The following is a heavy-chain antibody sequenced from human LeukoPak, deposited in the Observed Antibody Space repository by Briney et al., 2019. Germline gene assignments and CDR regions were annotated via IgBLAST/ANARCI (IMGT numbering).Heavy chain of an antibody. CDR3: ARGFGFLCSSTSCYRVPFDP. V-gene: IGHV4-59*12. Sequence: PSETLSLTCTVSGGSISSYYWSWIRQPPGKGLEWIGYIYYSGNTNYNPSLKSRVTISVDTSKNQFSLKPSSVTAADTAVYYCARGFGFLCSSTSCYRVPFDPWGQGTLVTVSS. CDR2: IYYSGNT. D-gene: IGHD2-2*01. CDR1: GGSISSYY. J-gene: IGHJ5*02.